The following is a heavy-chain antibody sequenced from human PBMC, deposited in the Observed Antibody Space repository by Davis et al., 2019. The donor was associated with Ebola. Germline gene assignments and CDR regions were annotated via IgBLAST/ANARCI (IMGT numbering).Heavy chain of an antibody. V-gene: IGHV4-34*01. CDR2: INHSGST. J-gene: IGHJ4*02. D-gene: IGHD3-10*01. Sequence: SETLSLTCAVYGGSFSGYYWSWIRQPPGKGLEWIGEINHSGSTNYNPSLKSRVTISVDTSKNQFSLKLSSVTAADTAVYYCARGRVYYGTGSYYMAPTTPFDYWGQGTLVTVSS. CDR3: ARGRVYYGTGSYYMAPTTPFDY. CDR1: GGSFSGYY.